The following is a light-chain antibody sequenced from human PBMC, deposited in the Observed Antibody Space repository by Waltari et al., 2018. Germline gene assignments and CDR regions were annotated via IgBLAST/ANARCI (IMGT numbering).Light chain of an antibody. Sequence: EIVLTQSPGTLSLSPGERATLSCRASQTLTTTSLAWYQLKPGQAPRLLIYGASSRALGIPKMFSGSGSGTDFTLIINNVAPDDFAVFYCQQYDTIPHTFGQGTKLEIK. CDR3: QQYDTIPHT. CDR2: GAS. V-gene: IGKV3-20*01. CDR1: QTLTTTS. J-gene: IGKJ2*01.